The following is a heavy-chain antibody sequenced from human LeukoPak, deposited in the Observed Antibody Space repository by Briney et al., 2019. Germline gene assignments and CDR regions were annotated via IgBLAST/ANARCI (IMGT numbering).Heavy chain of an antibody. J-gene: IGHJ4*02. CDR2: IHPGDSET. CDR1: GYRFTSYW. CDR3: ARLRWPRGGRSSFDY. V-gene: IGHV5-51*01. Sequence: GESLKISCKGSGYRFTSYWIGWVRQLPGKGLEWMGIIHPGDSETRYSPSFQGQVSISADKSISAASLQWSSLQPSDTAMYYCARLRWPRGGRSSFDYWGQGALVTVSS. D-gene: IGHD3-10*01.